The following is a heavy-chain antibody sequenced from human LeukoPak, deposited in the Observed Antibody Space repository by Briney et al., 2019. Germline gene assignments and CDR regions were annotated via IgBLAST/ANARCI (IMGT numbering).Heavy chain of an antibody. CDR3: ARAMRVDRFFDW. Sequence: SETLSLTCTVAGASFNSGSYYWSWIRQPAGKGLEWVGRIYTSGSTNYNPSLKSRVTISVDASKNQFSLQLTSVTPADTAVYYCARAMRVDRFFDWWGQGSLVTVSS. V-gene: IGHV4-61*02. D-gene: IGHD5-12*01. CDR2: IYTSGST. CDR1: GASFNSGSYY. J-gene: IGHJ4*02.